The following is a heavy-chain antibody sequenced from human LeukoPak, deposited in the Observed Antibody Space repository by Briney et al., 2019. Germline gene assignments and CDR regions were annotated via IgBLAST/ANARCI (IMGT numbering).Heavy chain of an antibody. CDR2: ISYDGNNK. Sequence: GRSLRLSCAASGCTFSSYDMHWVRQAPGKGLAWVAVISYDGNNKYYADSVKGRFTISRDNSKKTLYLQMNSLRVEDTAVYYCARDGYNEEDWYFDLWGRGILVTVSS. J-gene: IGHJ2*01. V-gene: IGHV3-30-3*01. CDR3: ARDGYNEEDWYFDL. CDR1: GCTFSSYD. D-gene: IGHD5-24*01.